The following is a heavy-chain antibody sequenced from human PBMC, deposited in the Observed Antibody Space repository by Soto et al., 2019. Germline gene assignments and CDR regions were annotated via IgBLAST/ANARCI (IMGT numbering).Heavy chain of an antibody. J-gene: IGHJ6*02. Sequence: EVQLVESGGGLVQPGGSLRLSCAASGFTLTHYNKNWVRQAPGKGLEWVSSISTSSTYIYDVDPVRGRFTISRDNARNSLYLQMNSLRVEDTAVYYCARGSMGDQFGLDVWGQGTTVTVSS. D-gene: IGHD3-16*01. CDR1: GFTLTHYN. CDR2: ISTSSTYI. V-gene: IGHV3-21*01. CDR3: ARGSMGDQFGLDV.